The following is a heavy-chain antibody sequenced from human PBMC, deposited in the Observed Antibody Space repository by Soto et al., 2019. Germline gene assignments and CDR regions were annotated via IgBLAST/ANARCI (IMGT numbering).Heavy chain of an antibody. D-gene: IGHD6-13*01. CDR3: VKDKGAAAGFDD. Sequence: QVHLVESGGGVVQPGRSLRLSCAASGFTFSNNGMHWVRQAPGKGLEWMGVISYEGSEKYYAVSVKGRFTISRDNSKNTLYLQMDTLRAEDTAIYYCVKDKGAAAGFDDWGQGILVTVSS. CDR2: ISYEGSEK. V-gene: IGHV3-30*18. CDR1: GFTFSNNG. J-gene: IGHJ4*02.